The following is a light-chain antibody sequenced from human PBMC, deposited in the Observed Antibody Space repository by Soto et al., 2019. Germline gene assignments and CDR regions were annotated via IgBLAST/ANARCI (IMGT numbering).Light chain of an antibody. Sequence: QSALTQPASVSGAPVQSITISCTGTSSESRKYILWSWYQQGPGTAPKAMKYEVSSRRAGVSNRFSGYMSGNTASLTISGFHAEDEAYYYCISFTRSFTCVFGTGTKVTVL. CDR1: SSESRKYIL. CDR3: ISFTRSFTCV. CDR2: EVS. J-gene: IGLJ1*01. V-gene: IGLV2-14*01.